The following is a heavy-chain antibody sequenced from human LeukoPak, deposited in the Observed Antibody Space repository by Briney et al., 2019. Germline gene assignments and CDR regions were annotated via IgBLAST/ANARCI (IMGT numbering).Heavy chain of an antibody. D-gene: IGHD3-16*01. Sequence: GRSLRLSCAASGFTFSSYAMHWVRQAPGKGLEWVAVISYDGSNKYYADSVKGRFTISRDNSKNTLYLQMNSLRAEDTAMYYCARDRGEYYYYMDVWGEGTTVTVSS. CDR3: ARDRGEYYYYMDV. CDR1: GFTFSSYA. CDR2: ISYDGSNK. J-gene: IGHJ6*03. V-gene: IGHV3-30*04.